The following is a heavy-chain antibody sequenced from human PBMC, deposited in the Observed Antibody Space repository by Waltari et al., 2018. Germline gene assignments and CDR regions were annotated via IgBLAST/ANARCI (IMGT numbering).Heavy chain of an antibody. D-gene: IGHD3-22*01. CDR3: ARNKGYYDNSGYYFYDFGMDV. CDR2: MGGDGSNP. J-gene: IGHJ6*02. V-gene: IGHV3-74*01. Sequence: EVQLVESGGGLVQPGGSLTLSCEASGFTIVTSWVHGGRPAPGKGLGWGELMGGDGSNPNFADPVDGRFTMSRDNAKNTVYLQMNALRGEDTAVYYCARNKGYYDNSGYYFYDFGMDVWGQGTTVTVS. CDR1: GFTIVTSW.